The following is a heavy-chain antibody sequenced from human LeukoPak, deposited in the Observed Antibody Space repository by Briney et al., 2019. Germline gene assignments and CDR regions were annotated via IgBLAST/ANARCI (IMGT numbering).Heavy chain of an antibody. CDR3: ARDGLGYNIQYYYGMDV. CDR1: GYTFTSYD. D-gene: IGHD1-14*01. J-gene: IGHJ6*02. V-gene: IGHV1-8*01. CDR2: MNPNSGNT. Sequence: GASVKVSCKASGYTFTSYDINWVRQATGQGLEWMGWMNPNSGNTGYAQKFQGRVTMTRNTSISTAYMELSSLRSEDTAVYYCARDGLGYNIQYYYGMDVWGRGTTVTVSS.